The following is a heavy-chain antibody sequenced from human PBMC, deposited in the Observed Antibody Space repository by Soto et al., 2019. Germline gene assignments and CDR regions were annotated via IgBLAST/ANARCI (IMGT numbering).Heavy chain of an antibody. V-gene: IGHV3-7*01. CDR1: GFSFSDSW. CDR3: ARDRS. J-gene: IGHJ4*02. Sequence: GGSLRLSCAAAGFSFSDSWIDWVRQAPGKGLEWVANINQDGSETHYVDSLKGRFTISRDNAKNSLYLQMNSLRAEDTAVYYCARDRSWGQGTLVTVSS. CDR2: INQDGSET.